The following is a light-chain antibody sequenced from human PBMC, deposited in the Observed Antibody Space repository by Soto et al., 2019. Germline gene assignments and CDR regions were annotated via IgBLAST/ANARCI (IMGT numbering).Light chain of an antibody. Sequence: DIQMTQSPSTLSASVVDTVTITCRASQSISSWLAWYQQKPGKAPNLMIYDASTLHSGVPSRFSVSGSGTDFTLTVSGLKTEDCATYYCQQLSSYPSTFGGGTKVDIK. CDR3: QQLSSYPST. CDR2: DAS. CDR1: QSISSW. J-gene: IGKJ4*01. V-gene: IGKV1-5*01.